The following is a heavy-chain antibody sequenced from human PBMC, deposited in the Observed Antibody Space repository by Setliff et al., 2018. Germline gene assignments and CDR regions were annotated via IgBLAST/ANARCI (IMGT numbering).Heavy chain of an antibody. D-gene: IGHD4-4*01. Sequence: ETLSLTCAVYGGSFSGYYWSWIRQPPGKGLEWIGEINHSGSTNYNPYLKSRVTISVDTSKNQFSLKLSSVTAADTAVYYCARAYSYYYYYMDVWGKGTTVTVSS. CDR3: ARAYSYYYYYMDV. CDR2: INHSGST. CDR1: GGSFSGYY. V-gene: IGHV4-34*01. J-gene: IGHJ6*03.